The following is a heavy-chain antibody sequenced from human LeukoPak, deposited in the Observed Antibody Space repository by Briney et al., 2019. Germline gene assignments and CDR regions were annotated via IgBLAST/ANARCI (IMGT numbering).Heavy chain of an antibody. CDR3: ARDRGGAPAHGPSYYYYGMDV. Sequence: GGSLRLSCGASGFTFSTSEMNWVRQAPGKGLEWVSYISSSGSAIYYADSVKGRFTISRDNPRNSLYLQMNSLRGEDTAVYYCARDRGGAPAHGPSYYYYGMDVWGQGTTVTVSS. V-gene: IGHV3-48*03. CDR2: ISSSGSAI. J-gene: IGHJ6*02. CDR1: GFTFSTSE. D-gene: IGHD3-16*01.